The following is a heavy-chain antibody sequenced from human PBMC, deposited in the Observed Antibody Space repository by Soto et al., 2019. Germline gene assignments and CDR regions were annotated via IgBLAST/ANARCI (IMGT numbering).Heavy chain of an antibody. CDR1: GGTFSSYT. D-gene: IGHD2-15*01. CDR2: IIPILGIA. J-gene: IGHJ3*02. CDR3: ASSSTADCSGGSCPIHI. Sequence: QVQLVQSGAEVKKPGSSVKVSCKASGGTFSSYTISWVRQAPGQGLEWMGRIIPILGIANYPQKFQGRVTITADKSTSTAYMELSSLRSEDTAVYYCASSSTADCSGGSCPIHIWGQGTMVTVSS. V-gene: IGHV1-69*02.